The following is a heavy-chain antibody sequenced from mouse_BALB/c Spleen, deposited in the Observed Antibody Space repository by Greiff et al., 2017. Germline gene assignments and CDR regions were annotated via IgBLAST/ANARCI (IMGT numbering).Heavy chain of an antibody. D-gene: IGHD1-1*01. Sequence: EVKLVESGGGLVKPGGSLKLSCAASGFTFSSYAMSWVRQTPEKRLEWVAYISSGSSTIYYADTVKGRFTISRDNPKNTLFLQMTSLRSEDTAMYYCARYGYFDYWGQGTTLTVSS. CDR1: GFTFSSYA. CDR3: ARYGYFDY. J-gene: IGHJ2*01. CDR2: ISSGSSTI. V-gene: IGHV5-17*02.